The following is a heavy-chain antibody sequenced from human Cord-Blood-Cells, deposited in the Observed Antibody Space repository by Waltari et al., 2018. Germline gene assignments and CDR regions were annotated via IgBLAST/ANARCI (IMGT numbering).Heavy chain of an antibody. CDR2: IKQDGSEK. D-gene: IGHD1-26*01. V-gene: IGHV3-7*01. CDR3: ARGRMWGLLDY. CDR1: GFTFSSCW. Sequence: EVQLVASGGGLVPPGGSLRLSCAASGFTFSSCWMSWVRQAPGKGLEWVANIKQDGSEKYYVDSVKGRFTISRDNAKNSLYLQMNSLRAEDTAVYYCARGRMWGLLDYWGQGTLVTVSS. J-gene: IGHJ4*02.